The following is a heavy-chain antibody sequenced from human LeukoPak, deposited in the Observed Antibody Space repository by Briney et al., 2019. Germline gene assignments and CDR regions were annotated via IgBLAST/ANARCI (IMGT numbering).Heavy chain of an antibody. Sequence: SETLSLTCTVSGGSISSYYWSWIRQPPGRGLEWIGYIYYSGSTNYNPSLKSRVTISVDTSKNQFSLKLSSVTAADTAVYYCARGLAVAVSHWGQGTLVTVSS. CDR2: IYYSGST. D-gene: IGHD6-19*01. CDR1: GGSISSYY. J-gene: IGHJ4*02. V-gene: IGHV4-59*01. CDR3: ARGLAVAVSH.